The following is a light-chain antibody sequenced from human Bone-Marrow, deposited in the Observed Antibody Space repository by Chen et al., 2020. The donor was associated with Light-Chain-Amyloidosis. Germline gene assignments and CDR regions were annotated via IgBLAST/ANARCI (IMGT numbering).Light chain of an antibody. CDR2: RDT. Sequence: SYELTQPPSVSVSPGQTARITCSGDDLPTKYAYWYQQKPGQAPVLVIHRDTERPSGISERFSGSSSGTTATLTISGVQAEDEADYHCQSADCSGTYAVIFGGGTKLPLL. CDR3: QSADCSGTYAVI. J-gene: IGLJ2*01. CDR1: DLPTKY. V-gene: IGLV3-25*03.